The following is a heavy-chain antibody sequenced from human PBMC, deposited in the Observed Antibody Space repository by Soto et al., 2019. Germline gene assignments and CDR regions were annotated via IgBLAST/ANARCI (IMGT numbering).Heavy chain of an antibody. V-gene: IGHV3-74*01. Sequence: EVQLVQSGGGSVQPGGSLRLSCAASGFTFSNYWMHWFRQAPGKGLVWVSRINTDGSSTSYADSVKGRFTISRDNAKNTLHLQMNSLRAEDTAVYFCVRDSYISGYYYGMDVWGQGTTVTVSS. CDR3: VRDSYISGYYYGMDV. D-gene: IGHD2-2*02. CDR2: INTDGSST. J-gene: IGHJ6*02. CDR1: GFTFSNYW.